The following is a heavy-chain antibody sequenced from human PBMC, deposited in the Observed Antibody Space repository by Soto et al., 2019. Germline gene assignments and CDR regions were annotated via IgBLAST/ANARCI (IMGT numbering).Heavy chain of an antibody. V-gene: IGHV3-23*01. CDR2: ISGSGGST. CDR1: GFTFSSYA. D-gene: IGHD3-9*01. CDR3: ARQVGGGGYDILTGYYSYYYYYMDV. Sequence: GGSLRLSCAASGFTFSSYAMSWVRQAPGKGLEWVSAISGSGGSTYYADSVKGRFTISRDNSKNTLYLQMNSLRAEDTAVYYCARQVGGGGYDILTGYYSYYYYYMDVWGKGTTVTVSS. J-gene: IGHJ6*03.